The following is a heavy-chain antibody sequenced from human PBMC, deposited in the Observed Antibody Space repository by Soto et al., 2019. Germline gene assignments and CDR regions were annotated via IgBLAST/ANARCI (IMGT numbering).Heavy chain of an antibody. V-gene: IGHV3-23*01. J-gene: IGHJ4*02. CDR3: AKDPKAALWTPRSQFYFDS. CDR1: GFTSSSYA. D-gene: IGHD2-15*01. CDR2: ISGDGGTT. Sequence: EVQLLQSGEGWVQPGGSLRLSCAAAGFTSSSYAMSWVRQVPGKALEWVSAISGDGGTTYYADSVKGRFTISRDNSKNTLSVQMNSLRVEDTAVYYCAKDPKAALWTPRSQFYFDSWGQGTLVTVSS.